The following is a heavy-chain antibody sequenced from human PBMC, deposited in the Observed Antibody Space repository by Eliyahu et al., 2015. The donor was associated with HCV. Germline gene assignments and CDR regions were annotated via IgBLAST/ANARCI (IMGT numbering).Heavy chain of an antibody. V-gene: IGHV3-30*02. Sequence: QVQLVESGGGVVQPGGSLXLSCAASGFTFXSYGMHWVRXAPGKGLEWVAFIRYDGSDKYYADSVKGRFTISRDNSKNTLYLQMNSLRAEDTAVYYCAKAGDIVVVPAASPDYWGQGTLITVSS. D-gene: IGHD2-2*01. CDR3: AKAGDIVVVPAASPDY. CDR1: GFTFXSYG. CDR2: IRYDGSDK. J-gene: IGHJ4*02.